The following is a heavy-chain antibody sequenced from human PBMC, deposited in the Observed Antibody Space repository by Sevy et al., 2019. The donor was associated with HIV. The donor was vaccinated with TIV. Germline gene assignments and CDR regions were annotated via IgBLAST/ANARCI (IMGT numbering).Heavy chain of an antibody. J-gene: IGHJ5*02. Sequence: GGSLRLSCAASGFNLSSYAMHWVRQAPGKGLEWVAVISYDGTNKYYADSVKGRFTISRDNSKKILYVQMNSLRGEDTAVYYCARDQHDYAGNVRTGWFDPWGQGALVTVSS. D-gene: IGHD4-17*01. CDR2: ISYDGTNK. V-gene: IGHV3-30-3*01. CDR1: GFNLSSYA. CDR3: ARDQHDYAGNVRTGWFDP.